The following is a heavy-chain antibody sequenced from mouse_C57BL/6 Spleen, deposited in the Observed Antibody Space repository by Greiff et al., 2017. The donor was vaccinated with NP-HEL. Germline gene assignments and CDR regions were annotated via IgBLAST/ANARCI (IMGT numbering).Heavy chain of an antibody. CDR3: IISGAGYWYFDV. CDR1: GYTFTSYW. D-gene: IGHD4-1*01. J-gene: IGHJ1*03. CDR2: IYPGNSDT. V-gene: IGHV1-5*01. Sequence: EVQLQQSGTVLARPGASVKMSCKTSGYTFTSYWMHWVKQRPGQGLEWIGAIYPGNSDTSYNQKFKGKAKLTAVTSASTAYMELSSLTNEDSAVYYCIISGAGYWYFDVWGTGTTVTVSS.